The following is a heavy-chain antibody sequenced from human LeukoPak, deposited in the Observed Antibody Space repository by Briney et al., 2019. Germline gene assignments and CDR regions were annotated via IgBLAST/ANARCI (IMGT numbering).Heavy chain of an antibody. D-gene: IGHD2-2*02. J-gene: IGHJ4*02. CDR1: GYTFTSYY. CDR3: ASLVPAATPDY. Sequence: GASVKASCKASGYTFTSYYMHWVRQAPGQGLEWMGGIIPIFGTANYAQKFQGRVTITADESTSTAYMELSSLRSEDTAVYYCASLVPAATPDYWGQGTLVTVSS. CDR2: IIPIFGTA. V-gene: IGHV1-69*13.